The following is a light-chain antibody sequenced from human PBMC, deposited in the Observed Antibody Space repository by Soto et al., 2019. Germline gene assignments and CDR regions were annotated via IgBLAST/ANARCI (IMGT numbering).Light chain of an antibody. CDR1: QSVSSTY. V-gene: IGKV3-20*01. CDR3: QQYGSSPWT. J-gene: IGKJ1*01. Sequence: EIVLTQSPGTLSLSPGERATLSCRASQSVSSTYLAWFQHKPSQAPRLLIYGASSRATGITDRFSGSGSGTDFTLTISRLEPEDFAVYYCQQYGSSPWTFGQGTKVEIK. CDR2: GAS.